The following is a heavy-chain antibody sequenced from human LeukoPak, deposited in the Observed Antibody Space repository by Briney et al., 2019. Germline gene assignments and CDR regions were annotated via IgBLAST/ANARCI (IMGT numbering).Heavy chain of an antibody. CDR1: GGSFSGYY. D-gene: IGHD6-13*01. CDR2: ISGSGGST. Sequence: ETLSLTCAVYGGSFSGYYWSWVRQAPGKGLEWVSAISGSGGSTYYADSVKGRFTISRDNSKNTLYLQMNSLRAEDTAVYYCAKWAGSSSFDYWGQGTLVTVSS. V-gene: IGHV3-23*01. J-gene: IGHJ4*02. CDR3: AKWAGSSSFDY.